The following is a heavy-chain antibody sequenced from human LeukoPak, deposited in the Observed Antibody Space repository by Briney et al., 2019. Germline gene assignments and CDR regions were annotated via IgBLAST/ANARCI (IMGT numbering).Heavy chain of an antibody. CDR2: IYYSGST. CDR1: GGSISSSSYY. D-gene: IGHD6-19*01. V-gene: IGHV4-39*01. CDR3: ARHAGSGWYGVDC. Sequence: SETLSLTCTVSGGSISSSSYYWGWIRQPPGKGLEWIGSIYYSGSTYYNPSLKSRVTISVDTSKNQFSLKLSSVTAADTAVYYCARHAGSGWYGVDCWGQGTLVTVSS. J-gene: IGHJ4*02.